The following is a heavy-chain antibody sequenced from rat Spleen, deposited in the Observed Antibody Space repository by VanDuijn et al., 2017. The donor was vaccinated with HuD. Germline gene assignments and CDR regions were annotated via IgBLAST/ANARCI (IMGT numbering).Heavy chain of an antibody. D-gene: IGHD1-3*01. CDR2: INYDGIST. J-gene: IGHJ2*01. CDR1: GFSFSDFY. Sequence: EVQLVESAGGLVQPGRSLKVSCSASGFSFSDFYMAWVRQTPTKALEWVATINYDGISTFYRDSLKARFTISRDNAKSTLYLQMDSLRSEDTAIYYCASNGFLSFDYWGQGVMVTVSS. CDR3: ASNGFLSFDY. V-gene: IGHV5-29*01.